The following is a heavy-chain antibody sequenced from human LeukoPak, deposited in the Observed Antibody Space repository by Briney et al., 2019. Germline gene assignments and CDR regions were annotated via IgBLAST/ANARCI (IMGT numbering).Heavy chain of an antibody. CDR3: ARAGSSGYPDY. D-gene: IGHD3-22*01. Sequence: PSETLSLTCTVSGGSISSYYWSWIRQPPGKGLEWIGYIYYSGSTNYNPSLKSRVTISLDTSKTQFSLKLSSVTAADTAVYYGARAGSSGYPDYWGQGTLVTVSS. CDR2: IYYSGST. CDR1: GGSISSYY. J-gene: IGHJ4*02. V-gene: IGHV4-59*01.